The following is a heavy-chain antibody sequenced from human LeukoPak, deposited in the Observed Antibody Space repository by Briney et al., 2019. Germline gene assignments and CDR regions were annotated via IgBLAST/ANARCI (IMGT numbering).Heavy chain of an antibody. CDR3: ARDPGVRWLVGFDY. D-gene: IGHD6-19*01. Sequence: PWRSLRLSCAASGFTFSNYGMHWVRQAPGKGLEWVAVIWYDGSNKYYADSVKGRFTISRDNSKNTLYLQMDSLRAEDTAVYYCARDPGVRWLVGFDYWGQGTLVTVSS. CDR2: IWYDGSNK. V-gene: IGHV3-33*01. CDR1: GFTFSNYG. J-gene: IGHJ4*02.